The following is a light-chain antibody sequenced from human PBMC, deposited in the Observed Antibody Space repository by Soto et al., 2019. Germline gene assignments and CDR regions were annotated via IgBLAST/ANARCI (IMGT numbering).Light chain of an antibody. CDR1: QTIGAF. V-gene: IGKV1-5*03. CDR3: QHTNSWA. CDR2: KAS. J-gene: IGKJ1*01. Sequence: QMTQSPSTLSASVGERVTITCRASQTIGAFLAWYQLKPGKAPNLLISKASNLQDGVPSRFSGSGSGPEFTLTTTRLKPDDFATYYCQHTNSWAFGQGTKVEIK.